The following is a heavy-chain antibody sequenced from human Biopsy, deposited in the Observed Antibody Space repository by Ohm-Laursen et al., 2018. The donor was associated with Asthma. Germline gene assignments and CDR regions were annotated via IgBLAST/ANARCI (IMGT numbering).Heavy chain of an antibody. CDR3: AREGIAVAHFDY. CDR1: GLTFSSYG. CDR2: IWYDGSNK. Sequence: SLRLSCAASGLTFSSYGMHWVRQAPGKGLEWVAVIWYDGSNKYYADSVKGRFTISRDNSKNTLYLRMNSLRAEDTAVYYCAREGIAVAHFDYWGQGTLVTVSS. V-gene: IGHV3-33*01. J-gene: IGHJ4*02. D-gene: IGHD6-19*01.